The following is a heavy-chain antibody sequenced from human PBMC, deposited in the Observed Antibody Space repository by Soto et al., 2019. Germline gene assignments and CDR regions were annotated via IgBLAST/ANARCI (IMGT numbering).Heavy chain of an antibody. CDR2: ISGSGGST. Sequence: PGGSLRLSCAASGFTFSSYAMSWVRQAPGKGLEWVSAISGSGGSTYYADSVKGRFTISRDNSKNTLYLQMNSLRAEDTAVYYCAKDSGDFWSGYLRWFDPWGQGTLVTVSS. CDR1: GFTFSSYA. D-gene: IGHD3-3*01. V-gene: IGHV3-23*01. J-gene: IGHJ5*02. CDR3: AKDSGDFWSGYLRWFDP.